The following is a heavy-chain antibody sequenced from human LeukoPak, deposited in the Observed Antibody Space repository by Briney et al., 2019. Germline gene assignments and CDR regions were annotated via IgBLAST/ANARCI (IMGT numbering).Heavy chain of an antibody. J-gene: IGHJ4*02. CDR1: GYNSTSYA. Sequence: ASVKVSCKASGYNSTSYAMHWVRQAPGQRLEWMGWINAGNGNTKYSQKFQGRVTITRDTSASTAYMELSSLRSEDTAVYYCARDGGSGWYRYWGQGTLVTVSS. V-gene: IGHV1-3*01. D-gene: IGHD6-19*01. CDR3: ARDGGSGWYRY. CDR2: INAGNGNT.